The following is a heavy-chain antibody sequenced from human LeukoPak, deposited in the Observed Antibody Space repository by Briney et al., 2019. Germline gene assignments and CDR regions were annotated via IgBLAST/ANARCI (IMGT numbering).Heavy chain of an antibody. Sequence: WXXWISASNGNTNYAQKLQGRVTMTTDTSTSTAYMELRSLRSDDTAVYYCARDDYYGSGSAIDYWGQGTLVTVSS. V-gene: IGHV1-18*01. D-gene: IGHD3-10*01. J-gene: IGHJ4*02. CDR2: ISASNGNT. CDR3: ARDDYYGSGSAIDY.